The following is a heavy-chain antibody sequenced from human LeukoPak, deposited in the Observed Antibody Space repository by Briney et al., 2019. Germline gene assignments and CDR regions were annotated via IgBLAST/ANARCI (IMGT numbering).Heavy chain of an antibody. CDR1: GITFNEVW. CDR2: VKSKNDGGTI. Sequence: GGSLRLSCAASGITFNEVWMTWVREAPGKGLEWVGRVKSKNDGGTIDYAAAVKDRFIISRDDSKNMLYLQMNSLKTEDTAMYYCTTPDSRGSGSKWSLNHWGQGTPVTVSS. J-gene: IGHJ4*02. V-gene: IGHV3-15*01. CDR3: TTPDSRGSGSKWSLNH. D-gene: IGHD3-22*01.